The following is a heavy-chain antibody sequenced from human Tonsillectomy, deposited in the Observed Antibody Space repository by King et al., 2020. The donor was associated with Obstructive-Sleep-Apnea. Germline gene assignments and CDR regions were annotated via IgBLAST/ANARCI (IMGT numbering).Heavy chain of an antibody. CDR3: ARAVWGYIYGYSEACDI. J-gene: IGHJ3*02. CDR2: IYYSGST. V-gene: IGHV4-59*01. CDR1: GGSISSYY. D-gene: IGHD5-18*01. Sequence: QLQESGPGLVKPSETLSLTCTVSGGSISSYYWSWIRQPPGKGLEWIGYIYYSGSTNYNPSLKSQVTISVDTSKNQFSLKLSSVTAADTAVYYFARAVWGYIYGYSEACDIWGQGTTVTVSP.